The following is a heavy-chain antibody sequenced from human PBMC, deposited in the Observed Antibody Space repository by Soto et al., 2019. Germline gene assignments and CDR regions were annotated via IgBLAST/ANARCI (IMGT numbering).Heavy chain of an antibody. CDR3: VRDLGSGDLVP. CDR2: ISIDGTRT. CDR1: GFSLYSYV. V-gene: IGHV3-30*01. Sequence: QAQLVESGGGVVQPGGSLRLSCVASGFSLYSYVIHWVRQTPGKGLQWVAVISIDGTRTYYADSVKGRFTVSRDNSKNTQYLQMYGLTIEDTAIYYCVRDLGSGDLVPWGQGTLVTVSS. J-gene: IGHJ5*02. D-gene: IGHD4-17*01.